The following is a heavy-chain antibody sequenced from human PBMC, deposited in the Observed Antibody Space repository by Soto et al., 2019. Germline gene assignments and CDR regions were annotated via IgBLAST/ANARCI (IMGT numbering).Heavy chain of an antibody. J-gene: IGHJ4*02. CDR1: GGSLSGYS. Sequence: SETLSLTCAVSGGSLSGYSWSWICQHPGQGLEWIGNIYYSGSTYYNPSLKSRLTISVDTSENQFSLKLSSVTAADTAVYYCARDRRITGTTGFDYWGQGTLVTASS. CDR2: IYYSGST. D-gene: IGHD1-20*01. CDR3: ARDRRITGTTGFDY. V-gene: IGHV4-31*11.